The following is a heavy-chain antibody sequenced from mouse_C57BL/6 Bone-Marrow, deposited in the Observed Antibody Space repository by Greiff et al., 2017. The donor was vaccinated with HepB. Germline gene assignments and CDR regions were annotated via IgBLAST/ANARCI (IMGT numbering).Heavy chain of an antibody. Sequence: VQLQQSGAELARPGASVKMSCKASGYTFTSYTMHWVKQRTGQGLEWIGYINPSSGYTKYNQKFKEKATLTADKSSSTAYMQLSSLTSEDSAVYYCARGPYYYGSSPFAMDYWGQGTSVTVSS. CDR1: GYTFTSYT. V-gene: IGHV1-4*01. CDR2: INPSSGYT. J-gene: IGHJ4*01. D-gene: IGHD1-1*01. CDR3: ARGPYYYGSSPFAMDY.